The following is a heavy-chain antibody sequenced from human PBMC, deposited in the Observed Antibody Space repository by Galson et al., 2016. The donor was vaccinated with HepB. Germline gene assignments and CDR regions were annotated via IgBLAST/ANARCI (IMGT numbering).Heavy chain of an antibody. D-gene: IGHD6-19*01. Sequence: RLSCAASGFIFNAYAIHWVRQAPGKGLEFVSAISGNGGTTHYPDSVKGRFTISRDNSKNTLYLQMSSLRADDTAVYYCVRDQGWYNHWGQGTLVTVSS. CDR2: ISGNGGTT. CDR1: GFIFNAYA. J-gene: IGHJ5*02. CDR3: VRDQGWYNH. V-gene: IGHV3-64D*06.